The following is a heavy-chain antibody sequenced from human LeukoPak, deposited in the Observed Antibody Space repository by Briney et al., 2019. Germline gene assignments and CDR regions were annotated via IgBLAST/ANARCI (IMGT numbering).Heavy chain of an antibody. Sequence: GESLRLSCAASGFTFSSYAMSWVRQAPGKGLEWVSAISGSGGSTYSADSVKGRFTISRDNSKNTLYLQMNSLRAEDTAVYFCAKGHLTYYDSCALGGWGQGTQVTVSS. D-gene: IGHD3-22*01. CDR3: AKGHLTYYDSCALGG. J-gene: IGHJ4*02. CDR1: GFTFSSYA. V-gene: IGHV3-23*01. CDR2: ISGSGGST.